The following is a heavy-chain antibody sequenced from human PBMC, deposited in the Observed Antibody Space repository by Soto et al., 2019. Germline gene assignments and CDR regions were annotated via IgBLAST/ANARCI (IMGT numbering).Heavy chain of an antibody. CDR2: INGDGGTI. Sequence: EVQLVEAGGGLVQPGGSLRLSCAASGFTFSTSWIHWVRQAPGKGLVWVSRINGDGGTINYADSVKGRFTISRDXAXXXVYLQMNSLSADDTAVYYCTRGGNYYFDYWGQGTLVTVSS. V-gene: IGHV3-74*01. CDR3: TRGGNYYFDY. D-gene: IGHD1-7*01. CDR1: GFTFSTSW. J-gene: IGHJ4*02.